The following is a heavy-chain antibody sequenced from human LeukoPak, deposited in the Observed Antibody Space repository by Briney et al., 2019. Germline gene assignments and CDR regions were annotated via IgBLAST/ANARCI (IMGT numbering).Heavy chain of an antibody. CDR1: GFTFTNYW. Sequence: GGSLRLSCAASGFTFTNYWMSWVRQAPGKGLEWVANISQDGGEQYYMESVKGRFTISRDNAKNSLYLQMNSLRAEDTAVYYCARDRVWTVLYWGQGTLVTVSS. J-gene: IGHJ4*02. V-gene: IGHV3-7*01. CDR2: ISQDGGEQ. D-gene: IGHD6-13*01. CDR3: ARDRVWTVLY.